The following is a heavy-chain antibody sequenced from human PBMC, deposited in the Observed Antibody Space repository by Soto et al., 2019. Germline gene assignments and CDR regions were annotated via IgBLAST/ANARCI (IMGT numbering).Heavy chain of an antibody. CDR2: ISYSGRT. D-gene: IGHD4-4*01. V-gene: IGHV4-31*03. CDR3: GRDAVTKRDFYYYGMDV. J-gene: IGHJ6*02. Sequence: QVQLQESGPGLVKPSQTLSLTCTVSGGSIKNRGYYWSWIRQHPEKGLEWIGYISYSGRTDYATSIKSRVTMSVDTAKNQFSLNLNSMTAADTAVYYCGRDAVTKRDFYYYGMDVWGRGTTVTVSS. CDR1: GGSIKNRGYY.